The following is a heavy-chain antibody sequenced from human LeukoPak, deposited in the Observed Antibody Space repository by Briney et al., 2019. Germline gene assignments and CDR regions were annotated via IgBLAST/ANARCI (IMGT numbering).Heavy chain of an antibody. Sequence: PGGSLRLSCAASGFTFSSYSMNWVRQAPGKGLEWDSYISSSSSTIYYADSVKGRFTISRDNAKNSLYLQMNSLRAEDTAVYYCARDSRERGDRGYWGQGTLVTVSS. J-gene: IGHJ4*02. D-gene: IGHD2-15*01. CDR3: ARDSRERGDRGY. CDR1: GFTFSSYS. CDR2: ISSSSSTI. V-gene: IGHV3-48*04.